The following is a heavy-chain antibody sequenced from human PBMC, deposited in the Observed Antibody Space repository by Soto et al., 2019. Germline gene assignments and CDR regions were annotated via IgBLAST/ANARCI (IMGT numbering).Heavy chain of an antibody. D-gene: IGHD6-13*01. J-gene: IGHJ3*02. V-gene: IGHV1-69*15. CDR2: IIPIFGTT. CDR1: GGTFSNYA. CDR3: ARELPPAPGSFREDALDI. Sequence: QVQLVQSGAELKKPGSSVKVSCQASGGTFSNYAISWVRQAPGQGIEWMGKIIPIFGTTNYAQHFRGRVTITADEYTTTAYMELSSMRSDDTALYYCARELPPAPGSFREDALDIWGQGTMITVSS.